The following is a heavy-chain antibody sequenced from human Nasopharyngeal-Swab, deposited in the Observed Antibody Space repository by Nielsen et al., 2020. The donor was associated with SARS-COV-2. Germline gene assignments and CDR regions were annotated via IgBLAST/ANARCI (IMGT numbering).Heavy chain of an antibody. D-gene: IGHD3-3*01. Sequence: ASVKVSCKAAGYIFTSYYISWVRQARGQGREWMGWIGAYNGNTNYARKFQDRVTMTTDTSTSTVYMELRSLRSDDTAVYYCARHGVAEDYWGQGTLVTVSS. J-gene: IGHJ4*02. CDR2: IGAYNGNT. CDR1: GYIFTSYY. V-gene: IGHV1-18*01. CDR3: ARHGVAEDY.